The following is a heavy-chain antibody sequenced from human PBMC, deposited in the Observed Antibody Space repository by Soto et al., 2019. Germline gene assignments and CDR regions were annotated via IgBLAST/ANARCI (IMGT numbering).Heavy chain of an antibody. CDR3: ARRIAAYYFDY. CDR2: IYYSGST. J-gene: IGHJ4*02. CDR1: GGSISSGGYY. Sequence: LALTCTVSGGSISSGGYYWSWIRQHPGKGLEWIGYIYYSGSTYYNPSLKSRVTISVDTSKNQFSLKLSSVTAADTAVYYCARRIAAYYFDYWGQGTLVTVSS. D-gene: IGHD6-25*01. V-gene: IGHV4-31*03.